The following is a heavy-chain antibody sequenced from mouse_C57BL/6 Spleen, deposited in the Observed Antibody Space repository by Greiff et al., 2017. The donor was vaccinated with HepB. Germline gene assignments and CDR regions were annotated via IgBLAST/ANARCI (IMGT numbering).Heavy chain of an antibody. V-gene: IGHV5-4*03. CDR1: GFTFSSYA. Sequence: EVMLVESGGGLVKPGGSLKLSCAASGFTFSSYAMSWVRQTPEKRLEWVATISDGGSYTYYPDNVKGRFTISRDNAKNNLYLQMSHLKSEDTAMYYCARRGGAMDYWGQGTSVTVPS. J-gene: IGHJ4*01. D-gene: IGHD1-1*02. CDR3: ARRGGAMDY. CDR2: ISDGGSYT.